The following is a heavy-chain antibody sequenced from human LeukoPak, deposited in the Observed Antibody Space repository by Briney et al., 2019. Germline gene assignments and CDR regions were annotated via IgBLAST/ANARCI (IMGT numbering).Heavy chain of an antibody. CDR2: IKQDGSEK. J-gene: IGHJ4*02. Sequence: GGSLRLSCAASGFTFSSYWMSWVRQAPGKGLEWVANIKQDGSEKYYVDSVKGRFTISRDNAKNSLYLQMSSLRAEDTAVYYCARDKSIMITFGGVIVSYWGQGTLVTVSS. CDR1: GFTFSSYW. CDR3: ARDKSIMITFGGVIVSY. V-gene: IGHV3-7*01. D-gene: IGHD3-16*02.